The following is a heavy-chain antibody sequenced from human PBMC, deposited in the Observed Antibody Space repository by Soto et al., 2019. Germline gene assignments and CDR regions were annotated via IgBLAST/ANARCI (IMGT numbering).Heavy chain of an antibody. Sequence: GGAPELSWTASGFTFGDYAMSWVRQAPGKGLEWVGFIRSKAYGGTTEYAASVKGRFTISRDDSKSIAYLQMNSLKTEDTAVYYCTAGKLYPSLDFDYSGQGTLVTV. CDR2: IRSKAYGGTT. V-gene: IGHV3-49*04. J-gene: IGHJ4*02. CDR1: GFTFGDYA. CDR3: TAGKLYPSLDFDY. D-gene: IGHD2-8*01.